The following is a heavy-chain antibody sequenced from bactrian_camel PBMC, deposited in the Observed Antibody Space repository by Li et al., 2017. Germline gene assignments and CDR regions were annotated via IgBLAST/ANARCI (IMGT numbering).Heavy chain of an antibody. D-gene: IGHD1*01. CDR2: ISTDGRST. J-gene: IGHJ4*01. Sequence: HVQLVESGGGSVQAGGSLRLSCTASGLAFSNSCMGWFRQAPGKEREAVAGISTDGRSTDYAGSVGGRFTISRDNAKNTLYLLMANLKPEDSGVYSCAADRLGHGAGLCYPTYWFNFRGSGTQVTVS. V-gene: IGHV3S6*01. CDR1: GLAFSNSC.